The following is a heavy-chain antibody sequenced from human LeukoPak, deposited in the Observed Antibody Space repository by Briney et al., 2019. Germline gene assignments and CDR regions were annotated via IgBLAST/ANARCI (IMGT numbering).Heavy chain of an antibody. Sequence: SETLSLTCTVSGGSISGYYWSWIRQPPGKGLEWIGYTYYSGSTNYNPSLKSRVTISVDTSKNQFSLKLSSVTAADTAVYYCARGGYDPLDYWGQGTLVTVSS. V-gene: IGHV4-59*01. D-gene: IGHD5-12*01. CDR3: ARGGYDPLDY. J-gene: IGHJ4*02. CDR1: GGSISGYY. CDR2: TYYSGST.